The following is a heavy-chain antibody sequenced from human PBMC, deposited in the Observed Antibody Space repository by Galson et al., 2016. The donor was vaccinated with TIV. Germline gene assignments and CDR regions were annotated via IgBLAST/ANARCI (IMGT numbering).Heavy chain of an antibody. CDR2: INTGTTNT. CDR1: GYTFNNYP. J-gene: IGHJ5*02. D-gene: IGHD1-7*01. CDR3: ARDRTGTTWFDP. V-gene: IGHV1-3*04. Sequence: SVKVSCKASGYTFNNYPIYWVRQAPGQSLEWMGWINTGTTNTKYSQKFQGRVTITRETSANTVYMELNSLTPEDTAVYFCARDRTGTTWFDPWGQGTLVTVSS.